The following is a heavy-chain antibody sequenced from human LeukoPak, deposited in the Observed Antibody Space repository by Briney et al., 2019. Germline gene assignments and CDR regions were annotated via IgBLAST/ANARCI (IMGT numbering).Heavy chain of an antibody. D-gene: IGHD3-10*01. CDR2: IIPIFGTA. CDR3: ARDDYGSGDNWFDP. V-gene: IGHV1-69*13. Sequence: ASVRVSCKASGYTFTSYAISWVRQAPGQGLEWMGGIIPIFGTANYAQKFQGRVTITADESTSTAYMELSSLRSEDTAVYYCARDDYGSGDNWFDPWGQGTLVTVSS. J-gene: IGHJ5*02. CDR1: GYTFTSYA.